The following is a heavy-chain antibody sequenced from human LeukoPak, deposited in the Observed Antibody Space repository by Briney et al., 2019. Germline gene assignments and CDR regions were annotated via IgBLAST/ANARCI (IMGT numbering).Heavy chain of an antibody. J-gene: IGHJ4*02. Sequence: SGGPLRLSCAVSGFTFESTFITWAGQAPGKGLEWVSSISSSGSFEHYADSFKGRFTVSRDNTNNTLFLHMNGLRAEDSATYYCTRDYGARDDWGQGTPVTVSS. CDR2: ISSSGSFE. CDR1: GFTFESTF. CDR3: TRDYGARDD. V-gene: IGHV3-21*06. D-gene: IGHD4-17*01.